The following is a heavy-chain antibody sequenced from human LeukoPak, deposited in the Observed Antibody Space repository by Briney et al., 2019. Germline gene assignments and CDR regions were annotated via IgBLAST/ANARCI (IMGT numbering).Heavy chain of an antibody. CDR2: IYGNGTT. V-gene: IGHV4-4*07. CDR1: GGSITRYY. J-gene: IGHJ6*03. Sequence: SETLSLTCAVSGGSITRYYWSWIRQPAGRGREWIGRIYGNGTTFYNPSLKSRVTVSVDTSKNEVFLKLNSVTAADTAVYYCARDPGSYLYSYMDVWGKGATVTVSS. D-gene: IGHD2-15*01. CDR3: ARDPGSYLYSYMDV.